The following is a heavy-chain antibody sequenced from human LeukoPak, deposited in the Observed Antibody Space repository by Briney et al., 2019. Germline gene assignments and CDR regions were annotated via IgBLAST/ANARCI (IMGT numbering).Heavy chain of an antibody. CDR1: GFTFSEYG. CDR2: ISTDGGGT. J-gene: IGHJ4*02. Sequence: PGGSLRLSCAASGFTFSEYGMQWVRQAPGKGLEYVSAISTDGGGTYYVNSVKGRFTISRDNSKNTLYLQMGSLRAEDMAVYYCARNGSGSYYHYWGQGTLVTVSS. D-gene: IGHD3-10*01. CDR3: ARNGSGSYYHY. V-gene: IGHV3-64*01.